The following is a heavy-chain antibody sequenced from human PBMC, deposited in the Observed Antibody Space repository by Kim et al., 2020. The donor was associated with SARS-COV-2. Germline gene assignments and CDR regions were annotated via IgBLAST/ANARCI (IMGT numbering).Heavy chain of an antibody. CDR3: ARGGGDGYKL. CDR2: INHSGST. V-gene: IGHV4-34*01. CDR1: GGSFSGYY. D-gene: IGHD3-16*01. Sequence: SETLSLTCAVYGGSFSGYYWSWIRQPPGKGLEWIGEINHSGSTNYNPSLKSRVTISVDTSKNQFSLKLSSVTAADTAVYYCARGGGDGYKLWGQGTLVTVSS. J-gene: IGHJ4*02.